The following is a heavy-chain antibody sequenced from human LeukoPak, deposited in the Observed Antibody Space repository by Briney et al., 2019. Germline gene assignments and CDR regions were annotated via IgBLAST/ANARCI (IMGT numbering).Heavy chain of an antibody. J-gene: IGHJ4*02. D-gene: IGHD6-19*01. CDR2: IYYSGTT. Sequence: SETLSLTCTVSGGSISSYYWSWIRQPPGKGLEWIGFIYYSGTTNYNPSLKSRVTISVDTSRTQLSLKLGSVTAADTAVYYCARSIHFSGWYYDYWGQGTLVTVSS. CDR1: GGSISSYY. V-gene: IGHV4-59*01. CDR3: ARSIHFSGWYYDY.